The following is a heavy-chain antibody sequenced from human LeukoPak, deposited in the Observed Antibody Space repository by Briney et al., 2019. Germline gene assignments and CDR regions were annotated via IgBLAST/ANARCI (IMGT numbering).Heavy chain of an antibody. J-gene: IGHJ4*02. D-gene: IGHD4-17*01. CDR1: GYKFTNYW. Sequence: GESLKISCKASGYKFTNYWIGWVRQMPGKGLEWVGIIYPGDSYTRYSPSFQGQVTISADKSISTAYLQWSSLKASDTAMYYCAVSSGVTSFDYWGQGTLVTVSS. V-gene: IGHV5-51*01. CDR2: IYPGDSYT. CDR3: AVSSGVTSFDY.